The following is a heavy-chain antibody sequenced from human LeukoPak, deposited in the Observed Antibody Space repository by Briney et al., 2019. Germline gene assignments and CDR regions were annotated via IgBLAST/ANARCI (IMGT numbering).Heavy chain of an antibody. CDR1: GYTFSSYD. V-gene: IGHV1-8*03. D-gene: IGHD3-16*01. J-gene: IGHJ6*03. Sequence: ASVRVSCEASGYTFSSYDINWVRQAAGQGLEWMGWVNPSSGNTGFAQKFEGRVTISTNTSVSTAYMEVYNLTSDDTAIYYCARVLGQRYALYNYYMDVWGKGTTVTVSS. CDR3: ARVLGQRYALYNYYMDV. CDR2: VNPSSGNT.